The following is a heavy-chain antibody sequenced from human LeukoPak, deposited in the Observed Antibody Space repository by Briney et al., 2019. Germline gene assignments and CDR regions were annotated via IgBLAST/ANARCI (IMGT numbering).Heavy chain of an antibody. Sequence: ASETLSLTCTVSGGSISSYYWSWIRQPPGKGLEWIGYIYYSGSTNYNPSLKSRVTISVDTSKNQFSLKLSSVTAADTAVYYCARVGRSPDAFDIWGQGTMVTVSS. D-gene: IGHD3-16*02. CDR2: IYYSGST. CDR3: ARVGRSPDAFDI. CDR1: GGSISSYY. V-gene: IGHV4-59*01. J-gene: IGHJ3*02.